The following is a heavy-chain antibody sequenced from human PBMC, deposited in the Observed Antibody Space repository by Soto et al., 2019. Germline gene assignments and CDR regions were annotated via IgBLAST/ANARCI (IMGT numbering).Heavy chain of an antibody. Sequence: QVQLQESDPGLVKPSETLSLTCTVSGGSVTSYYWSWIRQPAGKGLDWIGRIYTSGNTDYNPSRKSRITMSIDTSKNQFSPKLNSVTAADTAVYYCARDGVGPHGMDVWGQGTTVTVSS. V-gene: IGHV4-4*07. CDR2: IYTSGNT. D-gene: IGHD2-8*01. CDR3: ARDGVGPHGMDV. J-gene: IGHJ6*02. CDR1: GGSVTSYY.